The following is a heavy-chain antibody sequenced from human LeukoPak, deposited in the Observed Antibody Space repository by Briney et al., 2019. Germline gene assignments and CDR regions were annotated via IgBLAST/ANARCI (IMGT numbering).Heavy chain of an antibody. D-gene: IGHD3-22*01. Sequence: ASVKVSCKASGYTFTSYYMHWVRQAPGQGLEWMGIINPSGGSTSYAQKFQGRVTMTRDTSTSTVYMELSSLRSEDTAVYYCARALYYYDSSGYYHFDCWGQGTLVTVSS. V-gene: IGHV1-46*01. CDR1: GYTFTSYY. CDR3: ARALYYYDSSGYYHFDC. CDR2: INPSGGST. J-gene: IGHJ4*02.